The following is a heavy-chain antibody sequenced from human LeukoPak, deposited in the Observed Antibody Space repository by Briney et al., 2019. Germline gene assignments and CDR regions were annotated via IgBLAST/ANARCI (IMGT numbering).Heavy chain of an antibody. J-gene: IGHJ4*02. Sequence: SETLSLTCAVYGGSFSGYYWSWIRQPPGKGLEWIGDINHNGSTNYNPSLKSRVTISVDTSKNQFSLKLSSVTAADTAVYYCARVGTMVRGVIITPLYYFDYWGQGTLVTVSS. CDR2: INHNGST. D-gene: IGHD3-10*01. V-gene: IGHV4-34*01. CDR3: ARVGTMVRGVIITPLYYFDY. CDR1: GGSFSGYY.